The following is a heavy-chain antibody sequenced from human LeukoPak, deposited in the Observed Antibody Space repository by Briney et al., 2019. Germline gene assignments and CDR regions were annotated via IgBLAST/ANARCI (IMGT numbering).Heavy chain of an antibody. CDR3: ARDGTRGYSGYAAY. CDR1: GYTFTGYY. CDR2: INPNSGGT. J-gene: IGHJ4*02. Sequence: GASVKVSCKASGYTFTGYYVHWVRQAPGQGPEWMGWINPNSGGTNYAQKLQGRVTMTTDTSTSTAYMELRSLRSDDMAVYYCARDGTRGYSGYAAYWGQGTLVTVSS. D-gene: IGHD5-12*01. V-gene: IGHV1-2*02.